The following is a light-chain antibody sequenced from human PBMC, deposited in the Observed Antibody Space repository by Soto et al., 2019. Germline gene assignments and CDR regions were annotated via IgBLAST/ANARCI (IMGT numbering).Light chain of an antibody. Sequence: QSVLTQPASVSGSPGQSNTISCTGTSSDVGNYNLVSWYQQHPGKAPKLIIYDDSKRPSGVSNRFSGSKSGNTASLTISGLQAEDEADYYCCSYAASSTYVFGTGTKLTVL. CDR2: DDS. V-gene: IGLV2-23*01. CDR1: SSDVGNYNL. J-gene: IGLJ1*01. CDR3: CSYAASSTYV.